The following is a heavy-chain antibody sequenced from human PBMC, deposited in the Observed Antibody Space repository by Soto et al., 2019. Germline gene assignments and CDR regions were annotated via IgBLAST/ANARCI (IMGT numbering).Heavy chain of an antibody. V-gene: IGHV6-1*01. D-gene: IGHD2-2*02. J-gene: IGHJ3*02. Sequence: SQTLSLTCAISADSVSSNSAAWXWIRQSPSRGLEWLGRTYYRSKWYNDYAVSVKSRITINPDTSKNQFSLQLNSVTPEDTAVYYCASRGYCSSTSCYTYAFDIWGQGTMVTVSS. CDR3: ASRGYCSSTSCYTYAFDI. CDR2: TYYRSKWYN. CDR1: ADSVSSNSAA.